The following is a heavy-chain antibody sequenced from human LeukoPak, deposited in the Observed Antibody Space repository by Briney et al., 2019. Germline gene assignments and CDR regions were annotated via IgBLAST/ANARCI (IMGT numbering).Heavy chain of an antibody. CDR1: GFTFSSYS. Sequence: PGGSLRLSCAASGFTFSSYSINWVRQVPGKGLEWVSYISSSSRTIYYADSVKGRFTTSRDNAKNSLFLQMNSLRDEDTAVYYCARHGAASLYSYGLDVWGQGTTVTVSS. CDR3: ARHGAASLYSYGLDV. V-gene: IGHV3-48*02. D-gene: IGHD6-25*01. CDR2: ISSSSRTI. J-gene: IGHJ6*02.